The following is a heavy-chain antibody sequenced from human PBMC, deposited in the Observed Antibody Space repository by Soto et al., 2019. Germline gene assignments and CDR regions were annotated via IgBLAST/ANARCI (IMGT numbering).Heavy chain of an antibody. CDR2: IIPIFGTA. CDR3: ASLIRYCSGGSCSYYFDY. V-gene: IGHV1-69*13. J-gene: IGHJ4*02. CDR1: GGTFSSYA. D-gene: IGHD2-15*01. Sequence: SVKVSCKASGGTFSSYAISWVRQAPGQGLEWMGGIIPIFGTANYAQKFQGRVTITADESTSTAYMELSSLRSEDTAVYYCASLIRYCSGGSCSYYFDYWGQGTLVTVSS.